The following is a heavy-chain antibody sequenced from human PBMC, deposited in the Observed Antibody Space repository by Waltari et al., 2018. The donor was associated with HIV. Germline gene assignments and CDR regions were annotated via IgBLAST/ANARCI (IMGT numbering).Heavy chain of an antibody. CDR2: ISSSSSYI. CDR1: GFTFSSYS. V-gene: IGHV3-21*01. Sequence: EVQLVESGGGLVKPGGSLRLSCAASGFTFSSYSMNWVRQAPGQGLEWVASISSSSSYIYYADSVKGRFTISRDNAKNSLYLQMNSLRAEDTAVYYCARDFWGGYYYGMDVWGQGTTVTVSS. J-gene: IGHJ6*02. D-gene: IGHD3-16*01. CDR3: ARDFWGGYYYGMDV.